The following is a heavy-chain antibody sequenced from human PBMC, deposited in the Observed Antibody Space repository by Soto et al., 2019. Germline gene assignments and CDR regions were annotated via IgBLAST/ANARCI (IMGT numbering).Heavy chain of an antibody. V-gene: IGHV3-48*02. CDR2: IISSSTTI. CDR1: GFTFSTYS. CDR3: ARDNGMAGSFDP. D-gene: IGHD2-8*01. Sequence: EVQLVESGGGLVKRGGSLRLSCTASGFTFSTYSMNWVRQAPGKGLEWISYIISSSTTIFYADSVKGRFTISRDNAKNSLYLQMNSLRDEDTAVYYCARDNGMAGSFDPWGQGPLVTVSS. J-gene: IGHJ5*02.